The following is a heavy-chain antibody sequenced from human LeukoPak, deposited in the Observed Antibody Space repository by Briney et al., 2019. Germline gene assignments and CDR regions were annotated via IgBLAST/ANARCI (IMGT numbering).Heavy chain of an antibody. V-gene: IGHV3-64D*06. CDR3: VRVLFGLGWDH. CDR2: INDDWGTT. J-gene: IGHJ4*02. CDR1: GFTFSKYA. Sequence: GGSLRHSCSAYGFTFSKYAMHWVRQAPGKGLEFVSGINDDWGTTDYADSVKGRFTISRDNSKNTLYLHMNSLRTDDTALYYCVRVLFGLGWDHWGQGPLVTVSS. D-gene: IGHD3/OR15-3a*01.